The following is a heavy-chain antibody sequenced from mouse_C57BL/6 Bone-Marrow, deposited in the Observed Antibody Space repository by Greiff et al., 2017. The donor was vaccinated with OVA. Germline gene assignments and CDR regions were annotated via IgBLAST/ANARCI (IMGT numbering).Heavy chain of an antibody. CDR1: GYTFTSYW. Sequence: EVQLQQSGTVLARPGASVKMSCKTSGYTFTSYWMHWVKQRPGQGLEWIGAIYPGNSDTSYNQKFKGKAKLTAVTSASTAYMELSSLTNEDSAVYYCTSFYYYGSSYDFDYWGQGTTLTVSS. D-gene: IGHD1-1*01. CDR2: IYPGNSDT. V-gene: IGHV1-5*01. J-gene: IGHJ2*01. CDR3: TSFYYYGSSYDFDY.